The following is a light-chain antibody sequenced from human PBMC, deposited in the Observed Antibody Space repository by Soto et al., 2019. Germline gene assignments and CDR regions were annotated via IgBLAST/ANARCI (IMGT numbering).Light chain of an antibody. CDR2: DAS. CDR3: LQDINYPWT. Sequence: DIQMTQSPSTLSASVGDRVTITCRASQSISSWLAWYQQKPGKAPKLLIYDASSLESGVPPRFSGSGSGTDFTLAISSLQPEDSATYYCLQDINYPWTFGQGTK. J-gene: IGKJ1*01. V-gene: IGKV1-5*01. CDR1: QSISSW.